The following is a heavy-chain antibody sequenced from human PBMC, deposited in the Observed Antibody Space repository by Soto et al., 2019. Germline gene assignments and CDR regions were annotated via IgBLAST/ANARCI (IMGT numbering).Heavy chain of an antibody. CDR3: ARDLGDYDSSGTADY. Sequence: EVQLLESGGGLVQPGGSLRLSCAASGFTFSSYAMSWVRQAPGKGLEWVSAISGSGGSTYYADSVKGRFTISRDNSKNTLYLQMNSLRAEDTAVYYCARDLGDYDSSGTADYWGQGTLVTVSS. CDR1: GFTFSSYA. J-gene: IGHJ4*02. D-gene: IGHD3-22*01. CDR2: ISGSGGST. V-gene: IGHV3-23*01.